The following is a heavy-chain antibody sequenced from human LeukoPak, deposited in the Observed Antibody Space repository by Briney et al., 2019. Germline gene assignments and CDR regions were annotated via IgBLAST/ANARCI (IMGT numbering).Heavy chain of an antibody. J-gene: IGHJ4*02. V-gene: IGHV4-39*01. CDR3: ARHRIPAALASAFDY. CDR2: IYYSGNT. Sequence: SETLSLTCTVSGGSISSNNYYWGWIRQPPGKGLEWIGAIYYSGNTNYNPSLKSRVTISVDTSKNQFSLKLSSVTAADTAVYYCARHRIPAALASAFDYWGQGTLVTVSS. D-gene: IGHD2-2*01. CDR1: GGSISSNNYY.